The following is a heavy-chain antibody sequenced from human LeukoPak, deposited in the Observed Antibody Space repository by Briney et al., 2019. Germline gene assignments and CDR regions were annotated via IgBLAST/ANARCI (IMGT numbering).Heavy chain of an antibody. Sequence: GASVKVSCKASGGTFSSYAISWVRQAPGQGLEWMGGIIPIFGTANYAQKFQVRVTITADEYTSTAYMELSSLRYDETAVYYCAREGSKGLSRADAFDIWGQGTMVTVSS. V-gene: IGHV1-69*13. CDR1: GGTFSSYA. J-gene: IGHJ3*02. CDR2: IIPIFGTA. D-gene: IGHD2/OR15-2a*01. CDR3: AREGSKGLSRADAFDI.